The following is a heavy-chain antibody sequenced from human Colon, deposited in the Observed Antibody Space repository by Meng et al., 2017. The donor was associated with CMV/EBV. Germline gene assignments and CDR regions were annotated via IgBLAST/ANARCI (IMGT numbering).Heavy chain of an antibody. CDR1: GGSISSGSYY. Sequence: QVQLQESGPGLVKPSEXLSLTCTVSGGSISSGSYYWSWLRQPAGKGLEWIGRIYTTGSTNYNPSLKSRVTMSVDTSNNQFSLKLSSVTAADTAVYYCARDRLYYFDYWGQGTLVTVSS. CDR3: ARDRLYYFDY. CDR2: IYTTGST. J-gene: IGHJ4*02. V-gene: IGHV4-61*02.